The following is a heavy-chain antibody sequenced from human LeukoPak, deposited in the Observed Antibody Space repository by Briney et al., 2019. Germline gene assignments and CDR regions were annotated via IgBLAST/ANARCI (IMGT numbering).Heavy chain of an antibody. J-gene: IGHJ6*03. CDR2: ISSSSSYI. Sequence: GGSLRLSCAASGFTFSSYSMNWVRQAPGKGLEWVSSISSSSSYIYYADSVKGRFTISRDNAKNSLYLQMNGLRAEDTAVYYCARDKLGFGYYYMDVWGKGTTVTVSS. CDR3: ARDKLGFGYYYMDV. V-gene: IGHV3-21*01. D-gene: IGHD3-10*01. CDR1: GFTFSSYS.